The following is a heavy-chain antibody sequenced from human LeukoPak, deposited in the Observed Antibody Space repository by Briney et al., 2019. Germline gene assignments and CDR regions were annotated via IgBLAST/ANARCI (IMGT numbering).Heavy chain of an antibody. D-gene: IGHD3-10*01. Sequence: PGGSLRLSCAASGFTFSSYEMNWVSQAPGKGLEWVSYISSSGSTIYYADSEKGGFTISRDNAKNSLYLQMNSLRAEDTAVYYCARAGAHITMVRGVVSYYYYMDVWGKGTTVTIS. CDR2: ISSSGSTI. CDR1: GFTFSSYE. CDR3: ARAGAHITMVRGVVSYYYYMDV. J-gene: IGHJ6*03. V-gene: IGHV3-48*03.